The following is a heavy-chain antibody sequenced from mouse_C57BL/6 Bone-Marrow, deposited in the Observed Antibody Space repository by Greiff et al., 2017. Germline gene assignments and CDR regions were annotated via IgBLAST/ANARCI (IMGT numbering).Heavy chain of an antibody. D-gene: IGHD6-1*01. CDR3: ARQVCAWFAY. V-gene: IGHV5-6*01. CDR1: GFTFSSYG. J-gene: IGHJ3*01. CDR2: ISSGGSYT. Sequence: EVMLVESGGDLVKPGGSLKLSCAASGFTFSSYGMSWVRQTPDKRLEWVATISSGGSYTYYPDSVKGRFTISRDNAKNTLYLQMSSLKSEDTAMYYCARQVCAWFAYWGQGTLVTVSA.